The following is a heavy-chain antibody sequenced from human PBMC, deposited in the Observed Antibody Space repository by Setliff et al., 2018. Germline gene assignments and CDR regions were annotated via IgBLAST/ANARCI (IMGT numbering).Heavy chain of an antibody. CDR2: INPNSGGT. D-gene: IGHD3-22*01. CDR3: ARDDPNHYDVSGYSVGYFGY. CDR1: GYTFTGYF. V-gene: IGHV1-2*02. Sequence: ASVKVSCKASGYTFTGYFIHWVRQAPGQGLEWMGWINPNSGGTNYAQKFQGRVTMTRDTSISTAYMELSRLRSDDTAVYFCARDDPNHYDVSGYSVGYFGYWGLGTPVTV. J-gene: IGHJ4*02.